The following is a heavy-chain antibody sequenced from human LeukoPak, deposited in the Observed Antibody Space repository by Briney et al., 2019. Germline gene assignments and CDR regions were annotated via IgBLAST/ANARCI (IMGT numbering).Heavy chain of an antibody. CDR1: GFTFSSYS. CDR3: ARDGGSSSWYHDAFDI. CDR2: ISSSSSYI. V-gene: IGHV3-21*01. D-gene: IGHD6-13*01. Sequence: GGSLRLSCAASGFTFSSYSMNWVRQAPGKGLEWVSSISSSSSYIYYADSVKGRFTISRDNAKNSLYLQMNSLRAEDTAVYYCARDGGSSSWYHDAFDIWGQGTTVTVSS. J-gene: IGHJ3*02.